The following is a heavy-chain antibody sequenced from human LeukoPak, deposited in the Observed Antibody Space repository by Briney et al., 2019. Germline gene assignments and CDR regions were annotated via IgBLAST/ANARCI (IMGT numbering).Heavy chain of an antibody. J-gene: IGHJ4*02. CDR3: AGPIYEAVEQ. D-gene: IGHD3-3*01. Sequence: SERLSLTCTVSGGSISGYSWSWFRPPHGKGMEWNGYIHHSGRTSNNPSLKSRVSISVDTSKNEFSLKLRFVTAADTAVYYCAGPIYEAVEQWGQGTLVTVSS. V-gene: IGHV4-59*08. CDR2: IHHSGRT. CDR1: GGSISGYS.